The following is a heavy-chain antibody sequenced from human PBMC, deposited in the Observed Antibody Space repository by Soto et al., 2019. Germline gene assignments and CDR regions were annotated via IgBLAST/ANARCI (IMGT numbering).Heavy chain of an antibody. CDR1: GFTFSDCY. V-gene: IGHV3-11*01. D-gene: IGHD6-13*01. Sequence: QVQLVESGGGLVKPGGSLRLSCAASGFTFSDCYMTWIRQAPGKGLEWVSYISSRGTTIYYADSVKGRFTISRDNAKNSLYLEMNSLRAEDTAVYYCARDPPYSSNPPYYYNGMDVWGQGTTVTVSS. CDR3: ARDPPYSSNPPYYYNGMDV. CDR2: ISSRGTTI. J-gene: IGHJ6*02.